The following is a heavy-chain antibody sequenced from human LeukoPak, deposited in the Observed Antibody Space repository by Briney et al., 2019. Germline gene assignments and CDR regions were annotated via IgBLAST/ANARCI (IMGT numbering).Heavy chain of an antibody. CDR2: IYYSGST. CDR1: GGSISSYY. D-gene: IGHD2-21*02. V-gene: IGHV4-59*12. Sequence: SETLTLTCTASGGSISSYYWSWIRQPPGKGLEWIGYIYYSGSTYYNPSLKSRVTISVDTSKNQFSLKLSSVTAADTAVYYCASRVVTAIRPGAFDIWGQGTMVTVSS. J-gene: IGHJ3*02. CDR3: ASRVVTAIRPGAFDI.